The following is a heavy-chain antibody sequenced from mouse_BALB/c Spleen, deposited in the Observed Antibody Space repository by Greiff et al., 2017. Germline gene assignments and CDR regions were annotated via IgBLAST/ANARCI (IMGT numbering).Heavy chain of an antibody. CDR2: IRLKSNNYAT. J-gene: IGHJ3*01. Sequence: EVKLVESGGGLVQPGGSMKLSCVASGFTFSNYWMNWVRQSPEKGLEWVAEIRLKSNNYATHYAESVKGRFTISRDDSKSSVYLQMNNLRAEDTGIYYCTRRGGNYPWFAYWGQGTLVTVSA. CDR1: GFTFSNYW. CDR3: TRRGGNYPWFAY. D-gene: IGHD2-1*01. V-gene: IGHV6-6*02.